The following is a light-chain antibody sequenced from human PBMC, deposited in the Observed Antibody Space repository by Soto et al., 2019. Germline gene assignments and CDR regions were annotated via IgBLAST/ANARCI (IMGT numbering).Light chain of an antibody. CDR3: AAWDDNLNTYV. J-gene: IGLJ1*01. CDR2: RRD. Sequence: QSVLTQPPSLSETPGQRVTISCSGSSSTIGRNTVNWFQHVSGTAPKLLIYRRDERPSGVPDRFSGSKSGTSASLAISGLQSEDEADYYCAAWDDNLNTYVFGTGTKLTVL. V-gene: IGLV1-44*01. CDR1: SSTIGRNT.